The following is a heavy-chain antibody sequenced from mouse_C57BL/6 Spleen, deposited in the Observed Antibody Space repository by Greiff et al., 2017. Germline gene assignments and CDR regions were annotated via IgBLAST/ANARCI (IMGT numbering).Heavy chain of an antibody. Sequence: QVQLQQPGAELVRPGSSVKLSCKASGYTFTSYWLHWVKQRPIQGLEWIGNIDPSDSETHYNQKFKDKATLTVDKSSSTAYMQLSSLTSEDSAVYYCARENYSNFAYWGQGTLVTVSA. J-gene: IGHJ3*01. CDR1: GYTFTSYW. D-gene: IGHD2-5*01. CDR2: IDPSDSET. V-gene: IGHV1-52*01. CDR3: ARENYSNFAY.